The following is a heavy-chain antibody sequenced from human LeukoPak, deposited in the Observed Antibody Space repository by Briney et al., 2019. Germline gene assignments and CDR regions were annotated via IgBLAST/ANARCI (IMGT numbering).Heavy chain of an antibody. CDR2: IRSKAYGVTT. V-gene: IGHV3-49*04. CDR1: GFTFGVYA. Sequence: GGSLRLSCTASGFTFGVYAMSWVRQAPGKGLEWVGFIRSKAYGVTTEYPASVKRRFTISRDDSKSIAYLQMNSLKTEDTAVYYCTRDKGTMVRGTYYYYGMDVWGKGTTVTVSS. CDR3: TRDKGTMVRGTYYYYGMDV. J-gene: IGHJ6*04. D-gene: IGHD3-10*01.